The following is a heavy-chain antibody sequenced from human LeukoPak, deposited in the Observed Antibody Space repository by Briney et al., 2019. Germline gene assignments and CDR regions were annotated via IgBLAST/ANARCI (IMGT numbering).Heavy chain of an antibody. J-gene: IGHJ4*02. CDR3: ARGFGLQGY. V-gene: IGHV4-38-2*01. D-gene: IGHD3-16*01. CDR2: IYHSGST. Sequence: PSETLSLTCAVSGYSISSGYYWGWIRQPPGKGLEWIGSIYHSGSTYYNPSLKSRVTISVDTSKNQFSLKLSSVTAADTAVYYCARGFGLQGYWGQGTLVTVSS. CDR1: GYSISSGYY.